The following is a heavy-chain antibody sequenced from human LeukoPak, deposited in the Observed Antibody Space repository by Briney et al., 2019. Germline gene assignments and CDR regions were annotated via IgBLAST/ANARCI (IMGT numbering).Heavy chain of an antibody. CDR1: GYSISSGYY. V-gene: IGHV4-38-2*02. CDR3: ARDQSYDSSGFY. J-gene: IGHJ4*02. CDR2: IYHSGST. D-gene: IGHD3-22*01. Sequence: SETLSLTCTVSGYSISSGYYWGWIRQPPGKGLEWIGSIYHSGSTYYNPSLKSRVTISVDTSKNQFSLKLSSVTAADTAVYYCARDQSYDSSGFYWGQGTLVTVSS.